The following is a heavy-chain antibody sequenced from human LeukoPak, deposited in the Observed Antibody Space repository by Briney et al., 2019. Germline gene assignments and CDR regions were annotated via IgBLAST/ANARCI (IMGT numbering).Heavy chain of an antibody. J-gene: IGHJ1*01. Sequence: PSETLSLTCTVSGGSISSYYWGWIRQPPGKGLEWIGNIYHSGSTYYNPSLKSRVTISVDTSKNQFSLKLSSVTAADTAVYYCARRERSSSRYRGYFQHWGQGTLVTVSS. V-gene: IGHV4-59*04. D-gene: IGHD6-13*01. CDR1: GGSISSYY. CDR3: ARRERSSSRYRGYFQH. CDR2: IYHSGST.